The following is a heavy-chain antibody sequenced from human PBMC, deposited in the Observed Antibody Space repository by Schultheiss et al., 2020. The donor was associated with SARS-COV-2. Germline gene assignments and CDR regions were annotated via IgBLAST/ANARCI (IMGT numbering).Heavy chain of an antibody. CDR2: IYYSGST. CDR1: GGSISSYY. Sequence: SETLSLTCTVSGGSISSYYWGWIRQPPGKGLEWIGSIYYSGSTYYNPSLKSRVTISVDTSKNQFSLKLSSVTAADTAVYYCARQVGFRNWFDPWGQGTLVTVSS. V-gene: IGHV4-39*01. CDR3: ARQVGFRNWFDP. J-gene: IGHJ5*02. D-gene: IGHD2-2*01.